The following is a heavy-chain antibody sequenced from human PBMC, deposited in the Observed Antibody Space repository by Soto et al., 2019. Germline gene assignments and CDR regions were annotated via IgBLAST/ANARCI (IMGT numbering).Heavy chain of an antibody. J-gene: IGHJ6*03. CDR1: GYSFSNYW. V-gene: IGHV5-51*01. CDR2: IYPDDSDT. Sequence: GESLKISCKGSGYSFSNYWIGWVRQMPGKGLEWMGIIYPDDSDTRYSPSFQGQVTISADKSTSTAYLQWSSLKTSDTAMYYCARQPGSIDSFYYRDVWGKGTTVTVSS. D-gene: IGHD6-6*01. CDR3: ARQPGSIDSFYYRDV.